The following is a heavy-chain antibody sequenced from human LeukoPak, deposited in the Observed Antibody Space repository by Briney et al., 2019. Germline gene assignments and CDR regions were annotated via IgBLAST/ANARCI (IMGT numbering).Heavy chain of an antibody. D-gene: IGHD1-26*01. CDR2: ISSRGTYT. CDR3: SRGSHIVGDTASFDI. Sequence: GGSPRLSCAASGFTFTSYAMNWVRQAPGKGLVWVSSISSRGTYTSYAGSLEGRFTISRDNAQNSLYLQMNSLRAEDTAVYYCSRGSHIVGDTASFDIWGQGTLVIVSP. CDR1: GFTFTSYA. J-gene: IGHJ4*02. V-gene: IGHV3-21*01.